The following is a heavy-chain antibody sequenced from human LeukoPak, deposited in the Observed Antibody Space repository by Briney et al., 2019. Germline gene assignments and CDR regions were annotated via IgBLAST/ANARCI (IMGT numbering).Heavy chain of an antibody. J-gene: IGHJ5*02. D-gene: IGHD6-19*01. CDR1: GGSISSSNW. CDR3: ARTRHYIAVAKKNWFDP. Sequence: PSGTLSLTCAVSGGSISSSNWWSWVRQPPGKGLEWIGEIYHSGSTNYNPFLKSRVTISVDTSKNQFSLKLSSVTAADTAVYYCARTRHYIAVAKKNWFDPWGQGTLVTVSS. V-gene: IGHV4-4*02. CDR2: IYHSGST.